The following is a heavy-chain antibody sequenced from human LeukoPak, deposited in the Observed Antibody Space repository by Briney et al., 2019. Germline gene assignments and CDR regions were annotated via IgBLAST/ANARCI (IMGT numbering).Heavy chain of an antibody. CDR3: DHKTSYSSSWTYYFGY. D-gene: IGHD6-13*01. Sequence: SGPMLVNPTQTLPLTCTFSGVSLSTSGVGVGWIRQPPGKALEWLALIYWDDDKRYSASLKSRLTITKDTSKNQVVLTMTNMDPLGTTAYYCDHKTSYSSSWTYYFGYWVQGTLVTVSS. CDR2: IYWDDDK. J-gene: IGHJ4*02. CDR1: GVSLSTSGVG. V-gene: IGHV2-5*02.